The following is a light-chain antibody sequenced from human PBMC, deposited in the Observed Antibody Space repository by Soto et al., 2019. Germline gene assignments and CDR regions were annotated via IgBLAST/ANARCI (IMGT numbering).Light chain of an antibody. Sequence: IVLTQSPGTLSLSPGERATLSCRASQSVTSSYLAWYQKKPGQAPRLLIYGASSRATGIPDRFSGSGSGTDFTLTISRLEPEDFAVYYCQQYVTSPLTFGGGTKVEIK. CDR2: GAS. J-gene: IGKJ4*01. V-gene: IGKV3-20*01. CDR1: QSVTSSY. CDR3: QQYVTSPLT.